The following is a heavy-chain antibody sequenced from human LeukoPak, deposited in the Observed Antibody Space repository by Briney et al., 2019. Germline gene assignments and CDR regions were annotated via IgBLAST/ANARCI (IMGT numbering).Heavy chain of an antibody. Sequence: GGSLSLSCAGSAFTFSSYWMSWVRQAPGKGPEWVANIKDDGSEKYYLDSVKGRFTISRDNAKNSLYFQMNSLRAEDTAVYSCARIKEYGFDIWGQGTMVTVSS. V-gene: IGHV3-7*01. CDR2: IKDDGSEK. CDR1: AFTFSSYW. J-gene: IGHJ3*02. CDR3: ARIKEYGFDI. D-gene: IGHD3-10*01.